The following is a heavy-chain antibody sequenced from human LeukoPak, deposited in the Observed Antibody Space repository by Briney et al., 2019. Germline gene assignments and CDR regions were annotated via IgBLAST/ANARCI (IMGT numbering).Heavy chain of an antibody. V-gene: IGHV4-39*01. CDR3: ARCYCSGGSCSLDYYYYYMDV. D-gene: IGHD2-15*01. CDR1: GGSISSSSYY. J-gene: IGHJ6*03. Sequence: PSETLSLTCTVSGGSISSSSYYWGWIRQPPGKGLEWIGSIYYSGSTYYNPSLKSRVTISVDTSKNQFSLKLSSVTAADTAVYYCARCYCSGGSCSLDYYYYYMDVWGKGTTVTVSS. CDR2: IYYSGST.